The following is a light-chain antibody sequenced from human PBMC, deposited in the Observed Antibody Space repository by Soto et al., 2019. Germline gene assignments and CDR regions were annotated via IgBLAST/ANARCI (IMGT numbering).Light chain of an antibody. CDR1: HSLNGR. V-gene: IGKV1-5*01. CDR3: QQYNYYWT. CDR2: DVS. J-gene: IGKJ1*01. Sequence: DIQMTQSPSTLSSSIGDRVTITCRASHSLNGRLAWYRQRPGHAPDLLLYDVSTLETGVPSRFSGTGSETEFTLTISGLQPDDFATYYCQQYNYYWTCGPGTTVEIK.